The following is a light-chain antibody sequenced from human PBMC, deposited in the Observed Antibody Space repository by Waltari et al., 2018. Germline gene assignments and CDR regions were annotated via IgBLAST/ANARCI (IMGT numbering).Light chain of an antibody. J-gene: IGKJ2*01. CDR3: QEYSTYSHT. Sequence: IQMTHSPSTLSASVGDRVTITCRASHSISNYLAWYQQKPGKAPKFLIHKASTLHGGVPSRFSGSGSGTEFTLTISSLQPDDFATYYCQEYSTYSHTFGQGTKLEIK. V-gene: IGKV1-5*03. CDR2: KAS. CDR1: HSISNY.